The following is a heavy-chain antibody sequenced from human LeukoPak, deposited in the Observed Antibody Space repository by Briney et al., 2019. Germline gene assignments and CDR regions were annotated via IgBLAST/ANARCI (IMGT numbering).Heavy chain of an antibody. D-gene: IGHD1-1*01. CDR3: ARAEGYNWNGDWFDP. J-gene: IGHJ5*02. CDR2: INPNSGGT. V-gene: IGHV1-2*02. CDR1: GYTFTGYY. Sequence: ASVKVSCKASGYTFTGYYMHWVRQAPGQGLEWMRWINPNSGGTNYAQKFQGRVTMTRDTSISTAYMELSRLRSDDTAVYYCARAEGYNWNGDWFDPWGQGTLVTVSS.